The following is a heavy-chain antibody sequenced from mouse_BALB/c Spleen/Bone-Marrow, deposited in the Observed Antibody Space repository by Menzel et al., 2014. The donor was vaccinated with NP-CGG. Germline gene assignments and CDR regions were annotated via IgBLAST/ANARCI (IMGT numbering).Heavy chain of an antibody. CDR2: ISSGSTAI. J-gene: IGHJ1*01. V-gene: IGHV5-17*02. Sequence: EAHLVESGGGLVQPGGSRKLSCAASGFTFSSFGMHWVRQAPEKGLEWVAYISSGSTAIFYADTVKGRFTISRDNPKNTLFLQMTSLRSEDTAMYYCTRGGNWDDFDVWGAGTTVTVSS. CDR3: TRGGNWDDFDV. D-gene: IGHD4-1*01. CDR1: GFTFSSFG.